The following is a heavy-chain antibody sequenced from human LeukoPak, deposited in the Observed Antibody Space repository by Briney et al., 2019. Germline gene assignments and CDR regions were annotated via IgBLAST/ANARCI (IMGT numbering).Heavy chain of an antibody. J-gene: IGHJ4*02. Sequence: ASVKVSCKASGYTFINYGINWVRQAPGQGLEWMGWINAYIRSTNYAQKLQGRVTMTTDTSTSTAYMELRSLRSDDTAVYYCARGGGSGSFDYWGQGTLVTVSS. CDR2: INAYIRST. CDR3: ARGGGSGSFDY. D-gene: IGHD3-10*01. V-gene: IGHV1-18*04. CDR1: GYTFINYG.